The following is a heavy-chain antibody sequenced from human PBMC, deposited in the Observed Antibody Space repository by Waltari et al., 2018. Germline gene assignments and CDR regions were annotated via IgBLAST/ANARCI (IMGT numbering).Heavy chain of an antibody. V-gene: IGHV4-38-2*01. CDR3: ARLLNGAFDF. Sequence: QVQLQESGPGLEKPSETLSLTCAVSGYSISSGYYWGWIRQPPGKGLEWIGRIYHSGSTYYNPALNGRVTISVDTSKNQFSLKLSSVTAADTAVYYCARLLNGAFDFWGQGTMVTVSS. J-gene: IGHJ3*01. CDR1: GYSISSGYY. CDR2: IYHSGST. D-gene: IGHD2-8*01.